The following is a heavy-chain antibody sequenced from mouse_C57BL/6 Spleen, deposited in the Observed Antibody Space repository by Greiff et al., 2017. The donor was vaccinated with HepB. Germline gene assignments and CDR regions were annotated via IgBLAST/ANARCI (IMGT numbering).Heavy chain of an antibody. V-gene: IGHV1-15*01. CDR1: GYTFTDYE. CDR2: IDPETGGT. J-gene: IGHJ2*01. Sequence: QVHVKQSGAELVRPGASVTLSCKASGYTFTDYEMHWVKQTPVHGLEWIGAIDPETGGTAYNQKFKGKAILTADKSSSTAYMELRSLTSEDSAVYYCTRRGTTVVATPFDYWGQGTTLTVSS. D-gene: IGHD1-1*01. CDR3: TRRGTTVVATPFDY.